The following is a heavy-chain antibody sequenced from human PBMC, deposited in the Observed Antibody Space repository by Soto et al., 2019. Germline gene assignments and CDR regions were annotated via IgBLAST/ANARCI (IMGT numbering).Heavy chain of an antibody. CDR2: LSGSSLNT. V-gene: IGHV3-23*01. CDR3: TTQFFLSSRKPPEDV. CDR1: GFTFGNYA. J-gene: IGHJ6*02. Sequence: EVRLLESGGGLVQPGGSLRLSCEASGFTFGNYAMTWVRQGPGRGLEWVSALSGSSLNTYYADSVKGRFTISRDNSKNRMYLEMNSLRVDDTAVYYCTTQFFLSSRKPPEDVWGQGTPVAVSS.